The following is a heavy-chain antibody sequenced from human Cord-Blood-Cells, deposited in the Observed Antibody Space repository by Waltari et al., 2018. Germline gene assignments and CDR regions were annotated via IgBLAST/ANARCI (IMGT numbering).Heavy chain of an antibody. V-gene: IGHV3-23*04. D-gene: IGHD3-9*01. Sequence: EVQLVESGGGLVQTGGSLRLSCAASGFTFSSYAMTWVRQAPGKGLEWVSAISGSGGSTYYADSVKGRFTISRDNSKNTLYLQMNSLRAEDTAVYYCAKDPDYDILTGYYWFDPWGQGTLVTVSS. CDR3: AKDPDYDILTGYYWFDP. J-gene: IGHJ5*02. CDR1: GFTFSSYA. CDR2: ISGSGGST.